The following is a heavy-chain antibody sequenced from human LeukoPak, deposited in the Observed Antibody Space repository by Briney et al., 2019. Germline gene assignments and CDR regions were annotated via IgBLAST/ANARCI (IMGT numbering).Heavy chain of an antibody. V-gene: IGHV3-9*03. CDR3: AKDIGWELRGGHAFDI. CDR1: GFTFDDYA. Sequence: GGSLRLSCAASGFTFDDYAMHWVRQAPGKGLEWVSGISWNSGSIGYADSVKGRFTISRDNAKNSLYLQMNSLRAEDMALYYCAKDIGWELRGGHAFDIWGQGTMVAVSS. CDR2: ISWNSGSI. J-gene: IGHJ3*02. D-gene: IGHD1-26*01.